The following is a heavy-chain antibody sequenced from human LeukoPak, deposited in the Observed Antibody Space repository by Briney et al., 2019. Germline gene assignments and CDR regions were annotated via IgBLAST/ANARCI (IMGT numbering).Heavy chain of an antibody. CDR1: GYTFTSYG. J-gene: IGHJ5*02. CDR3: ARVLVVQKPRSWFDP. Sequence: GASVKVSCKASGYTFTSYGISWVRQAPGQGLEWMGWISAYNGNTNYAQKLQGRVTMTTDTSTSTAYMELRSLRSDDTAVYYCARVLVVQKPRSWFDPWGQGTLVTVSS. V-gene: IGHV1-18*01. D-gene: IGHD2-15*01. CDR2: ISAYNGNT.